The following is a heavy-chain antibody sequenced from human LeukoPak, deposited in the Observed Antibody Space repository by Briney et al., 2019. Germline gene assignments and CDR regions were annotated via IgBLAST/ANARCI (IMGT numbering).Heavy chain of an antibody. CDR2: INPSGGST. CDR3: ARDLAPYRLLRLLDY. J-gene: IGHJ4*02. Sequence: GASVKVSCKASGYTFTSYYMHWVRQAPGQGLEWMGIINPSGGSTSYAQKFQGRVTMTRDTSTSTVYMELSSLRSEDTAVYYCARDLAPYRLLRLLDYWGQGTLVTVSS. CDR1: GYTFTSYY. V-gene: IGHV1-46*01. D-gene: IGHD2-2*01.